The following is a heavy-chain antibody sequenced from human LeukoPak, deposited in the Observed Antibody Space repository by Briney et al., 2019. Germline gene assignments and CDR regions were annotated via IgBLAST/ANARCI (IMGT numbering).Heavy chain of an antibody. D-gene: IGHD6-13*01. CDR2: SNRDDSVT. CDR1: GFTFNSYW. V-gene: IGHV3-74*01. CDR3: ASPSYSSSWRGYYGMDV. Sequence: GGSLRLSCAASGFTFNSYWMTWVRQPPGKGLVWVSRSNRDDSVTNYADSVKGRFTISRDNAKNTPYLQMNSLRVEDTAVYYCASPSYSSSWRGYYGMDVWGQGTTVTVSS. J-gene: IGHJ6*02.